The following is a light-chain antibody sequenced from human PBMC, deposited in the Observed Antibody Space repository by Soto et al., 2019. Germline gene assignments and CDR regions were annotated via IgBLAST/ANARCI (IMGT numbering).Light chain of an antibody. V-gene: IGLV2-8*01. CDR1: SSDVGGYNY. Sequence: LTQPPSASGSPGQSVTISCTGTSSDVGGYNYVSWYQQHPGKAPKLMIYEVSKRPSGVPDRFSGSKSANTASLTVSGLQAEDEADYYCSSYAGTDNLYVFGTGTKVTVL. J-gene: IGLJ1*01. CDR3: SSYAGTDNLYV. CDR2: EVS.